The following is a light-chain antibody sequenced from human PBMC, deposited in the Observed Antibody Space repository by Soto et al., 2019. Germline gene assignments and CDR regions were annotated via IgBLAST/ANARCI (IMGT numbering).Light chain of an antibody. CDR1: QAVNTR. J-gene: IGKJ1*01. Sequence: EIVFTQSPTTLSSFPGDRVTLSCRASQAVNTRLAWYQHKPGQAPRLLIYDASNRATGIPARFSGSGSGTDFTLTISSLEPEDFAVYYCQQRSNWPSTFGQGTKVDIK. CDR2: DAS. V-gene: IGKV3-11*01. CDR3: QQRSNWPST.